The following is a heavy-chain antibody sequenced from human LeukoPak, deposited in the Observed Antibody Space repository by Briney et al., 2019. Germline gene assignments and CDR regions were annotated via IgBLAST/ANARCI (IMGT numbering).Heavy chain of an antibody. Sequence: PSQTLSLTCTVSGGSISDTDYYWSWIRQPPGKGLEWLGYIYFAGTTYYNPSLKSRVTISVDTSKNQFSLKLSSVTAADTAVYYCARDRVTYFDYWGQGTLVTVSS. CDR1: GGSISDTDYY. CDR2: IYFAGTT. CDR3: ARDRVTYFDY. D-gene: IGHD5-18*01. V-gene: IGHV4-30-4*01. J-gene: IGHJ4*02.